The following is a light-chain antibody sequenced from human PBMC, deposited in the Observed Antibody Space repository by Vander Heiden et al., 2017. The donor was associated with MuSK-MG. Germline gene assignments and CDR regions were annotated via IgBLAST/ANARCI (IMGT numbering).Light chain of an antibody. Sequence: EIVLTQSPGPLSLSPGERATLSCRASQSVSSYLAWYQQKPGQAPRLLIYGASSRATGIPDRFSGSGSGTDFTLTITRLEPEDFAVYYCQQDGSSPRTFGQGTEVEIK. V-gene: IGKV3-20*01. CDR2: GAS. CDR1: QSVSSY. CDR3: QQDGSSPRT. J-gene: IGKJ1*01.